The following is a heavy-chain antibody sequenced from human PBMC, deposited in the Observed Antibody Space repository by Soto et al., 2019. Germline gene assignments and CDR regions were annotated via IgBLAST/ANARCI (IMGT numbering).Heavy chain of an antibody. D-gene: IGHD5-18*01. CDR1: GGTFSSYA. J-gene: IGHJ6*02. CDR2: IVPIFGTA. V-gene: IGHV1-69*13. Sequence: SVKVSCKASGGTFSSYAISWVRQAPGQGLEWMGGIVPIFGTANYAQKFQGRVTITADESTSTAYMELSRLRSEDTAVYYCARGGFRGYSYGTDYYYYGMDVWGQGTTVTVSS. CDR3: ARGGFRGYSYGTDYYYYGMDV.